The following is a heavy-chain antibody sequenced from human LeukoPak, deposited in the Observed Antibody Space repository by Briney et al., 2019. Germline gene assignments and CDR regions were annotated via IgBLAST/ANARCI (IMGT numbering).Heavy chain of an antibody. D-gene: IGHD2-2*01. Sequence: PSETLSLTCTVSGGSISSYYWSWIRQPPGKGLEWIGYIYYSGSTNYNPSLKSRVTISVDTSKNQFSLKLSSVTAADTAAYYCARSGGYCSSTSCYIHFDYWGQGTLVTVSS. V-gene: IGHV4-59*08. CDR2: IYYSGST. CDR3: ARSGGYCSSTSCYIHFDY. J-gene: IGHJ4*02. CDR1: GGSISSYY.